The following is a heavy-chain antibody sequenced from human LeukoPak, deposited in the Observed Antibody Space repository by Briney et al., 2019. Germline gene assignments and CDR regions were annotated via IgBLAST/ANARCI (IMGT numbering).Heavy chain of an antibody. V-gene: IGHV3-7*01. CDR3: ARDLYSSGRYIGY. D-gene: IGHD6-19*01. Sequence: GGSLRLSCVSSGFTFSHHWMSWVRQTPGKGLEWVANINQDGNRKYHVDSVKGRFTISRDNSKNTLYLQMNSLRAEDTAVYYCARDLYSSGRYIGYWGQGTLVTVSS. CDR2: INQDGNRK. J-gene: IGHJ4*02. CDR1: GFTFSHHW.